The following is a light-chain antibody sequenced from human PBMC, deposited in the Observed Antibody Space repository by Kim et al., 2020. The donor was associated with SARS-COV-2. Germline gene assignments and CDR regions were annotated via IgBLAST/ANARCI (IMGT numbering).Light chain of an antibody. Sequence: LSPGEEATLSCRASQSVNYNYFAWYQQKPGQAPRLLIYGISIRASDIPDRFSGSGSGTDFTLTISRLEPEDSAIYYCQQYGSSRGTFGQGTKLEI. CDR2: GIS. V-gene: IGKV3-20*01. J-gene: IGKJ2*01. CDR3: QQYGSSRGT. CDR1: QSVNYNY.